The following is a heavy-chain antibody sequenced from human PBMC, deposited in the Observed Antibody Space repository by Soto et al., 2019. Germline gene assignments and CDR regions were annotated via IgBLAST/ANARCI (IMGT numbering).Heavy chain of an antibody. CDR1: GFTFSSYV. V-gene: IGHV3-23*01. D-gene: IGHD4-17*01. CDR2: LSGSGGNT. Sequence: EVQLLESGGGLVQPGGSLRLSCAASGFTFSSYVMTWVRQAPGKGLEWVSALSGSGGNTYYADSVRGRFAISRDNSKSTLYLQMNSLRVDDTAVYYCAKSRVPGDYAGPGGYWGQGTLVTVSS. CDR3: AKSRVPGDYAGPGGY. J-gene: IGHJ4*02.